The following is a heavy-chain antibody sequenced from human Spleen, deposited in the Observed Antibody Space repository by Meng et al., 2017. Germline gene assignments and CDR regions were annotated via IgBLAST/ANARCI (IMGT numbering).Heavy chain of an antibody. D-gene: IGHD4-17*01. CDR3: TLNMVTTTPLFQH. CDR1: GFTFSDYW. J-gene: IGHJ1*01. Sequence: GESLKISCAGSGFTFSDYWMHWVRQAPGKGLVWVSRISSDGRTTNYADSVKGRFTVSRDNAKNAVYLQMNSLKAEDTAVYYCTLNMVTTTPLFQHWGQGTLVTVSS. V-gene: IGHV3-74*01. CDR2: ISSDGRTT.